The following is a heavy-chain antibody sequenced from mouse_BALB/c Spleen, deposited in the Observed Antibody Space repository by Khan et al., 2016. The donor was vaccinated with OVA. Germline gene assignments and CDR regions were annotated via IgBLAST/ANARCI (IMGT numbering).Heavy chain of an antibody. V-gene: IGHV3-8*02. CDR3: AGTSYYGNYYFDY. CDR2: INYGGHT. CDR1: GDSITSGY. D-gene: IGHD2-10*01. Sequence: EVELVESGPSLVKPSQTLYLTCSVTGDSITSGYWNWIRKFPGNKLEYMGYINYGGHTYYIPSLTSRISITRDTSKSQQFLQLNSVTTEDSATYYCAGTSYYGNYYFDYWGQGTTLTVSS. J-gene: IGHJ2*01.